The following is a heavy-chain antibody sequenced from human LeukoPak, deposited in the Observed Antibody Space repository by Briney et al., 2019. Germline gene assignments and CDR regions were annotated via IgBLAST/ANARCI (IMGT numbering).Heavy chain of an antibody. CDR3: TRHRSDITLIGNWFDP. D-gene: IGHD3-22*01. CDR2: TRDKARGYTT. V-gene: IGHV3-72*01. Sequence: GGSLRLSCAASGFIVSDYYIDWVRQAPGKGLEWIGRTRDKARGYTTEYVASVQGRFIISVDDSKNSVHLQMNSLKTEDTAVYYCTRHRSDITLIGNWFDPWGQGTLVTVSS. CDR1: GFIVSDYY. J-gene: IGHJ5*02.